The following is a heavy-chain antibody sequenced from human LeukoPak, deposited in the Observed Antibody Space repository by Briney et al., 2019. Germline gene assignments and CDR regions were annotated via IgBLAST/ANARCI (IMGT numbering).Heavy chain of an antibody. D-gene: IGHD2-15*01. CDR2: INHSGST. CDR1: GGSFSGYY. J-gene: IGHJ4*02. V-gene: IGHV4-34*01. Sequence: KASETLSLTCAVYGGSFSGYYWSWIRQPPGKGLERIGEINHSGSTNYNPSLKSRVTISVDTSKNQFSLKLSSVTAADTAVYYCARIWANCSGGSCYSTGIGYWGQGTLVTVSS. CDR3: ARIWANCSGGSCYSTGIGY.